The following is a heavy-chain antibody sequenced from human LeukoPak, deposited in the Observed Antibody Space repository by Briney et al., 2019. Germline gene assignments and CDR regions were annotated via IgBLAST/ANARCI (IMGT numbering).Heavy chain of an antibody. V-gene: IGHV4-59*01. D-gene: IGHD3-22*01. J-gene: IGHJ2*01. CDR3: ARDYDSSGLRYFDL. Sequence: KPSETLSLTCTVSGASISDYYWCWIRQPPRKGLEWIGYIYYTVSTKYNPSLTGRVTISVDTSKSQFSLKLTSVTAADTAVYYCARDYDSSGLRYFDLWGRGTLVTVSS. CDR2: IYYTVST. CDR1: GASISDYY.